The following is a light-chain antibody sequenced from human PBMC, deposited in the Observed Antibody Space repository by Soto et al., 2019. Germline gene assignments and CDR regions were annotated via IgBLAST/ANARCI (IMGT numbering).Light chain of an antibody. CDR2: LNSDGSH. CDR1: SGHSSYA. CDR3: QTWGTDIVV. V-gene: IGLV4-69*01. Sequence: QLVLTQSPSASASLGASVKLTCTLSSGHSSYAIAWHQQQPEKGPRYLMKLNSDGSHSKGDGIPDRFSGSGSGAERYLTISSLQYEDEADYYCQTWGTDIVVFGGGTKVTVL. J-gene: IGLJ2*01.